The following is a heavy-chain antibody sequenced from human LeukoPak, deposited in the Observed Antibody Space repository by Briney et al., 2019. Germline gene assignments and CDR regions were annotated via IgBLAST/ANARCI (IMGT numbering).Heavy chain of an antibody. J-gene: IGHJ5*02. CDR1: GYTFTSYG. CDR2: ISAYNGNI. CDR3: ARTIVVVPAANRGWFDP. Sequence: ASVKVSCKASGYTFTSYGISWVRQAPGQGLEWMGWISAYNGNINYAQKLQGRVTMTTDTSTSTAYMELRSLRSDDTAVYYCARTIVVVPAANRGWFDPWGQGTLVTVSS. V-gene: IGHV1-18*01. D-gene: IGHD2-2*01.